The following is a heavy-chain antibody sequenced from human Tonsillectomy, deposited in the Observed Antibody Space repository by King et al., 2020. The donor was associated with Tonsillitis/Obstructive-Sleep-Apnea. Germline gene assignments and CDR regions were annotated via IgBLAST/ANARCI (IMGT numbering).Heavy chain of an antibody. D-gene: IGHD6-13*01. CDR3: ASMTAAGTRGFSY. CDR2: IKHDGSEK. J-gene: IGHJ4*02. V-gene: IGHV3-7*03. CDR1: GFTFSSYW. Sequence: VQLVESGGGLVQPGGSLRLSCAASGFTFSSYWMSWVRQAPGKGLEWVANIKHDGSEKYYVDSVKGRFTISRANAKNSLYLQMNSLRAEDTAVYYCASMTAAGTRGFSYWGQRALVTVSS.